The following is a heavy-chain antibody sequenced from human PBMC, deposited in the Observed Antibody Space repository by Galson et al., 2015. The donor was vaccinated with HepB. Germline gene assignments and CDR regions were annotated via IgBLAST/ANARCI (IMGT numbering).Heavy chain of an antibody. CDR1: GFTFDDYA. CDR2: ISWNSGSI. V-gene: IGHV3-9*01. J-gene: IGHJ4*02. Sequence: SLRLSCAASGFTFDDYAMRWVRQAPGKGLEWVSGISWNSGSIGYADSVKGRFTISRDNAKNSLYLQMNSLRAEDTALYYCAKGPYHHTAMVYFDYWGQGTLVTVSS. CDR3: AKGPYHHTAMVYFDY. D-gene: IGHD5-18*01.